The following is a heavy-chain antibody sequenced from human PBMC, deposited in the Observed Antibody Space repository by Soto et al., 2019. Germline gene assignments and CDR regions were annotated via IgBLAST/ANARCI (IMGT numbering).Heavy chain of an antibody. CDR2: IKQDGSEK. Sequence: GGSLRLSCAASGFTFSSYWMSWLRQAPGKWLEWVANIKQDGSEKYYVDSVKGRFTISRDNAKNSLYLQMNSLRAEDTAVYYCARFGMVRGVSLPYYYYGMDVWGQGXTVTVYS. D-gene: IGHD3-10*01. V-gene: IGHV3-7*03. CDR1: GFTFSSYW. J-gene: IGHJ6*02. CDR3: ARFGMVRGVSLPYYYYGMDV.